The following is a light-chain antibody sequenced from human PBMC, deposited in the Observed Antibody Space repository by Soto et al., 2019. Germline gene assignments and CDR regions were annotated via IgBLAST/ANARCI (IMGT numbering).Light chain of an antibody. J-gene: IGKJ3*01. CDR1: QSVSSNY. Sequence: DIVLTQSPGTLSLSPGERATLSCRASQSVSSNYLAWYQQKPGQAPRLLIYGASSRATGISDRFSGSGSGTDFTLTISRLEPEDFAVYYCQQYGSAGAFGPGTKVDIK. CDR2: GAS. V-gene: IGKV3-20*01. CDR3: QQYGSAGA.